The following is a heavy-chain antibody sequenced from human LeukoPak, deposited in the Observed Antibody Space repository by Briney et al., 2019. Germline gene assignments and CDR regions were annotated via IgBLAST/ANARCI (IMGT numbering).Heavy chain of an antibody. D-gene: IGHD6-19*01. CDR1: GGSFSGYY. CDR2: IYYSGST. CDR3: ASQIGLARSGSDY. V-gene: IGHV4-34*01. J-gene: IGHJ4*02. Sequence: SETLSLTCAVYGGSFSGYYWSWIRQPPGKGLEWIGSIYYSGSTFYNPSLKSRVTISVDTSKNQFSLKLSSVTAADTAVYYCASQIGLARSGSDYWGQGTLVTVSS.